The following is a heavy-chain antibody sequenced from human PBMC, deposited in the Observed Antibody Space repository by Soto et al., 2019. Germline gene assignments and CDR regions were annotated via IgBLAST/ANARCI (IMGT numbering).Heavy chain of an antibody. CDR2: ISASNGNI. V-gene: IGHV1-18*01. Sequence: QVQLVQSGAEMKKPGASVRVSCKASGYTFTTYGISWVRQAPGQGLEWMGWISASNGNIYYGQKFQGRVTMTTDSFTSTAYMELSSLTSDDTAVYYCARALPYSSSGDSWGRGTLVTVSS. CDR1: GYTFTTYG. CDR3: ARALPYSSSGDS. J-gene: IGHJ4*02. D-gene: IGHD6-13*01.